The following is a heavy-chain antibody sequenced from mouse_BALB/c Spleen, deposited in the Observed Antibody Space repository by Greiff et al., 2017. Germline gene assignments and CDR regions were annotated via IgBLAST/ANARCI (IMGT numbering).Heavy chain of an antibody. J-gene: IGHJ4*01. CDR2: ISSGGSYT. V-gene: IGHV5-9-4*01. CDR3: AIYYDYDYAMDY. D-gene: IGHD2-4*01. Sequence: DVKLVESGGGLVKPGGSLKLSCAASGFTFSSYAMSWVRQSPEKRLEWVAEISSGGSYTYYPDTVTGRFTISRDNAKNTLYLEMSSLRSEDTAMYYCAIYYDYDYAMDYWGQGTSVTVSS. CDR1: GFTFSSYA.